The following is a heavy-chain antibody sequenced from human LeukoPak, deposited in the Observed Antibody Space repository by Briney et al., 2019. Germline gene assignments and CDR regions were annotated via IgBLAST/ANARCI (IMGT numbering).Heavy chain of an antibody. CDR1: GFTFSSYG. CDR3: AKDWAVYSSSWYFDY. V-gene: IGHV3-30*18. J-gene: IGHJ4*02. CDR2: ISYDGSNK. D-gene: IGHD6-13*01. Sequence: PGGSLRLSCAASGFTFSSYGMHWVRQAPGKGLEWVAVISYDGSNKYYADSVKGRFTISRDNSKNTLYLQMNSLRAEDTAVYYCAKDWAVYSSSWYFDYWGQGTLVTVSS.